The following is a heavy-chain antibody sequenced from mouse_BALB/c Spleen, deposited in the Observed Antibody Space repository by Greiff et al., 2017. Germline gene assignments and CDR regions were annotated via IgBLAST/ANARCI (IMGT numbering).Heavy chain of an antibody. J-gene: IGHJ4*01. D-gene: IGHD2-4*01. CDR2: IYPYNGGT. Sequence: EVQLQQSGPELVKPGASVKISCKASGYTFTDYNMHWVKQSHGKSLEWIGYIYPYNGGTGYNQKFKSKATLTVDNSSSTAYMELRSLTSEDSAVYYCARYYDLYYYAMDYWGQGTSVTVSS. CDR3: ARYYDLYYYAMDY. CDR1: GYTFTDYN. V-gene: IGHV1S29*02.